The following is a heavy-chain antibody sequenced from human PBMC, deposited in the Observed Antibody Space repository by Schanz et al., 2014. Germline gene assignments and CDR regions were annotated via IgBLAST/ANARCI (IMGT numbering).Heavy chain of an antibody. CDR1: GFSFSSYS. CDR2: IRYDGSSK. Sequence: VQLVESGGGLVQPGESLRLSCAVSGFSFSSYSMHWVRQAPGRGLEWVAFIRYDGSSKYYADSVRGRFTISRDNSKNTLSLQMNSLRAEDTAVYYCAREEGYGYGPGAFDIWGQGTMVTVSS. CDR3: AREEGYGYGPGAFDI. J-gene: IGHJ3*02. D-gene: IGHD5-18*01. V-gene: IGHV3-30*02.